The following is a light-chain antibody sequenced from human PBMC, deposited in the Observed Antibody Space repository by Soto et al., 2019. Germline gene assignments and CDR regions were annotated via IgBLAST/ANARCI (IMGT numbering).Light chain of an antibody. CDR1: QSISSY. Sequence: DIQMTQSPASLSASVGDRVTITCRASQSISSYLNWYQQKPGKAPNLLIYAASSLQSGVSSRFSGSGSGTDFALTISCLQPEDFATYYCQQSYSTPLGFGQGTRLEIK. CDR2: AAS. J-gene: IGKJ5*01. V-gene: IGKV1-39*01. CDR3: QQSYSTPLG.